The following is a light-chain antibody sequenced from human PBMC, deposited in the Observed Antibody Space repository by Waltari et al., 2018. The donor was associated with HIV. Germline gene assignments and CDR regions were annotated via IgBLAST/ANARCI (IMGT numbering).Light chain of an antibody. V-gene: IGLV1-47*01. CDR2: SNN. Sequence: QSVLTQPPSTSGTSGQRVTISCSGSNSNGGSNYIYWYRQFPGAAPKLLIYSNNQRPSGVADRFSGSKSGTSASLAISGLRSGDEADYYCAVWDDTLNGPVFGGGTRVTVL. CDR1: NSNGGSNY. J-gene: IGLJ2*01. CDR3: AVWDDTLNGPV.